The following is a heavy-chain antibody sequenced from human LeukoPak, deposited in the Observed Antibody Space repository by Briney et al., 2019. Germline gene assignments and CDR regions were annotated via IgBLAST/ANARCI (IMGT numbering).Heavy chain of an antibody. Sequence: SETLSLTCTVSGGSISSYYWSWIRQPPGKGLEWIGYIYYSGSTNYNPSLKSRVTISVDTSKNQFSLKLSSVTAADTAVYYCARHVTVYCSGGSCYSGLSWFDPWGQGPLVTVSS. D-gene: IGHD2-15*01. CDR3: ARHVTVYCSGGSCYSGLSWFDP. V-gene: IGHV4-59*08. J-gene: IGHJ5*02. CDR1: GGSISSYY. CDR2: IYYSGST.